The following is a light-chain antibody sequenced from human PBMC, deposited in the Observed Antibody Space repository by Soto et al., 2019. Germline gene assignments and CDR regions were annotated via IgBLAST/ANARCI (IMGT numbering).Light chain of an antibody. CDR2: DVS. CDR3: SSYTSSSTWV. CDR1: SSDVGGYNY. J-gene: IGLJ3*02. Sequence: SALTQPASVSGSPGQSITISCTGTSSDVGGYNYVSWYQQHPGKAPKLMFYDVSNRPSGVSNRFSGSKSGNTASLTISGLQAEDEADYYCSSYTSSSTWVFGGGTKVTVL. V-gene: IGLV2-14*01.